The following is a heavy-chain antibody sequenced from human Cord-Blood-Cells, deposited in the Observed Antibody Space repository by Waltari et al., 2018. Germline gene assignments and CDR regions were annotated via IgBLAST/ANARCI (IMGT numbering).Heavy chain of an antibody. V-gene: IGHV4-38-2*02. CDR1: GYSISRGYY. J-gene: IGHJ3*02. CDR2: SYHSGST. Sequence: QVQLQESGPGLVKPSETLSLTCTVSGYSISRGYYWGWIRPPPGKGLEWIGSSYHSGSTYYNPSLKSRVTISVDTSKNQFSLKLSSVTAADTAVYYCARDYYGSGSDAFDIWGQGTMVTVSS. D-gene: IGHD3-10*01. CDR3: ARDYYGSGSDAFDI.